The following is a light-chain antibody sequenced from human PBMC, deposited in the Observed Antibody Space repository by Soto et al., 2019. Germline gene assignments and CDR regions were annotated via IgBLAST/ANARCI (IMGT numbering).Light chain of an antibody. Sequence: QSVLTQPPSASGTPGQRVTISFSGSSSNIGSNTVNWYQQLPGTAPKLLMYSNHQRPSGVPDRFSGSKSGTSASLTISGLQTEDEADYYCSSYTSSSTLFGTGTKVTVL. V-gene: IGLV1-44*01. CDR2: SNH. CDR3: SSYTSSSTL. CDR1: SSNIGSNT. J-gene: IGLJ1*01.